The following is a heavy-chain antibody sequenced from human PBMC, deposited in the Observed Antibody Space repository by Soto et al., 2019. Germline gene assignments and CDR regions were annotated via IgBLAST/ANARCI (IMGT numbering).Heavy chain of an antibody. D-gene: IGHD1-26*01. V-gene: IGHV4-31*03. Sequence: SETLSLTCTVSGGSISSGGYYWSWIRQHPGKGLEWIGYIYYTGSTYYNPSLKSRVTISVDTSKKQFSLKLSSVTAADTAVYYYAGGNHWYYFAYWGQGTPDIGSS. J-gene: IGHJ4*02. CDR2: IYYTGST. CDR3: AGGNHWYYFAY. CDR1: GGSISSGGYY.